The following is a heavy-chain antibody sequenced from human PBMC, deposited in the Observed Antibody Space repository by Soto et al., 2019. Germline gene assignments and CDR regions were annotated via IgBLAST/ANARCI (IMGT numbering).Heavy chain of an antibody. J-gene: IGHJ6*04. V-gene: IGHV1-24*01. D-gene: IGHD4-17*01. CDR1: GYTLTELS. CDR3: ATEQDYGDSRPGMDV. Sequence: GASVKVSCKVSGYTLTELSMHWVRQAPGKGLEWMGGFDPEDGGTIYAQKFQGRVTMTEDTSTDTAYMELSSLRSEDTAVYYCATEQDYGDSRPGMDVWGKGTTVTVPS. CDR2: FDPEDGGT.